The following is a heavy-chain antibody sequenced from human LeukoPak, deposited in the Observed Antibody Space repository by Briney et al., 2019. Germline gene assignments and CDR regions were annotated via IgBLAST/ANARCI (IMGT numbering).Heavy chain of an antibody. CDR1: GGTFSSYA. J-gene: IGHJ3*02. CDR2: IIPIFGTA. V-gene: IGHV1-69*05. CDR3: ARDTDFWSGDDAFDI. Sequence: SVKVSCKASGGTFSSYAISWVRQAPGQGLEWMGGIIPIFGTANYAQKFQGRVTMTTDTSTSTAYMELRSLRSDDTAVYYCARDTDFWSGDDAFDIWGQGTMVTVSS. D-gene: IGHD3-3*01.